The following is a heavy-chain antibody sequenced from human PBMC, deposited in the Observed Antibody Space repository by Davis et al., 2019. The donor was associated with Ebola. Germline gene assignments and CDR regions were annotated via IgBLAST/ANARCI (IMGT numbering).Heavy chain of an antibody. CDR3: ARDIPTVNPLDY. V-gene: IGHV1-18*01. Sequence: AASVKVSCKASGYTFTSYGISWVRQAPGQGLEWMGWISAYNGNTNYAQKLQGRVTMTTDTSTSTAYMELRSLRYDDTAVYYCARDIPTVNPLDYWGQGTLVTVSS. CDR1: GYTFTSYG. D-gene: IGHD4-17*01. J-gene: IGHJ4*02. CDR2: ISAYNGNT.